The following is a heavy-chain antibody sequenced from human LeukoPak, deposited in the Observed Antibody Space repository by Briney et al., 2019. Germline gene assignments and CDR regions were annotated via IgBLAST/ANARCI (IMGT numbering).Heavy chain of an antibody. D-gene: IGHD2-2*01. V-gene: IGHV4-34*08. J-gene: IGHJ5*02. Sequence: PSETLSLTCTVDGGTFSVNYWSCIRQPPGMGLEWIREINHSGSTNYNPSLKSRVILSIDMSKNQFSLKLSSVTAADTAVYYCATLTIVVVPAAHVGWFDPWGQGTLVTVSS. CDR1: GGTFSVNY. CDR3: ATLTIVVVPAAHVGWFDP. CDR2: INHSGST.